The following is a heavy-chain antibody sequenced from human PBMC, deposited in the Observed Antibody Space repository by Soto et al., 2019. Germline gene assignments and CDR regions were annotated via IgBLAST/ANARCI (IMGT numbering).Heavy chain of an antibody. D-gene: IGHD3-22*01. CDR1: GGTFSSYA. V-gene: IGHV1-69*01. CDR3: ASGPTAYYHHSSGLPPAYYCDY. Sequence: QVQLVQSGAEVKKPGSSVKVSCKASGGTFSSYAISWVRQAPGQGLEWMGGIIPLFGTANYAQKFQCRVTITADEATSTAYMELSSLRSEDTAVYYCASGPTAYYHHSSGLPPAYYCDYWGQGTLVTVSS. J-gene: IGHJ4*02. CDR2: IIPLFGTA.